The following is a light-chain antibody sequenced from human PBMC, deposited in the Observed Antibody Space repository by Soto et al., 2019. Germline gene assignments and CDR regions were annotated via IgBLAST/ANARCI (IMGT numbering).Light chain of an antibody. CDR3: SSYTTTSARI. V-gene: IGLV2-14*01. CDR2: EVT. J-gene: IGLJ2*01. Sequence: QPVLTQPASVSGSPGQSITISCAGTSGDVGGYDYVSWYQHHPGKAPKLMIYEVTNRPSGVSSRFSGSKSGNTASLTISGLQTEDEADYYCSSYTTTSARIFGGGTQLTVL. CDR1: SGDVGGYDY.